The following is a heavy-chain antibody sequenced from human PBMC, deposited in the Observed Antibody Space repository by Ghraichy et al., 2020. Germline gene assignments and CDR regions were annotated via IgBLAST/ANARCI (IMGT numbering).Heavy chain of an antibody. Sequence: GESLNISCAASGFTFSSYRMNWVRQAPGKGLEWVSFISSSSSYIYYADSVKGRFTISRDNAKNSLYLQMNSLRVEDTAVYYCARDPGYCSGGRCYGDAFDTWAKGQWSPSLQ. CDR1: GFTFSSYR. V-gene: IGHV3-21*01. D-gene: IGHD2-15*01. CDR3: ARDPGYCSGGRCYGDAFDT. CDR2: ISSSSSYI. J-gene: IGHJ3*02.